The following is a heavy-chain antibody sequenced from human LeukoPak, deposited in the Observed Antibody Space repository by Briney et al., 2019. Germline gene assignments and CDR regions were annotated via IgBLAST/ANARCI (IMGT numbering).Heavy chain of an antibody. CDR2: IKSKTDGGTT. Sequence: GGSLRLSCAASGFTFSNAWMSWVRQAPGKGLEWVGRIKSKTDGGTTDYAAPVKGRFTISRDDSKNTLYLQMNSLKTEDTAVYYCTSTITAGYSGYFVFFVGGYYYMDVWGKGTTVTVSS. J-gene: IGHJ6*03. CDR1: GFTFSNAW. V-gene: IGHV3-15*01. D-gene: IGHD5-12*01. CDR3: TSTITAGYSGYFVFFVGGYYYMDV.